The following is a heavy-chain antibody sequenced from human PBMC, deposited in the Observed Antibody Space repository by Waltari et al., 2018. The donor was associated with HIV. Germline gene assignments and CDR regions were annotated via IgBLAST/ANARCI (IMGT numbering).Heavy chain of an antibody. Sequence: QLMESGGGWVQRWGYLIHPCPAPGLRFSMTWMSCVRQPPGKALEWVANIIQDGTENYYLNSVKGRFTISRDNANHSLFLEMNRLRDADTAVYFCVRENDFGTIFFPYYYALDVWGQGTSVTVSS. CDR3: VRENDFGTIFFPYYYALDV. CDR2: IIQDGTEN. V-gene: IGHV3-7*01. CDR1: GLRFSMTW. D-gene: IGHD3-10*01. J-gene: IGHJ6*02.